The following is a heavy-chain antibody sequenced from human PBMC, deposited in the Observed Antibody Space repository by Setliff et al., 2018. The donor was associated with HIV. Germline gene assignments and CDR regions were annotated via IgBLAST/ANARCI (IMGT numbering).Heavy chain of an antibody. V-gene: IGHV3-73*01. J-gene: IGHJ6*03. CDR2: IKTKPNDYAT. CDR3: ARDKNLWPYESVTYFSYSMDV. D-gene: IGHD3-22*01. Sequence: GGSLRLSCSASGFTFSGSALHWVRQASGKGLEWVGRIKTKPNDYATAHAASVKGRFTISRDDSQNTAYLQMNSLRTEDTAVYFCARDKNLWPYESVTYFSYSMDVWGKGTTVTVSS. CDR1: GFTFSGSA.